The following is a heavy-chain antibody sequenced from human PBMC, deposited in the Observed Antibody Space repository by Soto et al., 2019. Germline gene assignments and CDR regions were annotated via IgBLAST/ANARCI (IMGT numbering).Heavy chain of an antibody. CDR2: IDPSDSYT. CDR1: GYSFTSYW. D-gene: IGHD5-12*01. J-gene: IGHJ4*02. V-gene: IGHV5-10-1*01. CDR3: AISYSGYDAGIDY. Sequence: GESLKISCKGSGYSFTSYWISWVRQMPGKGLEWMGRIDPSDSYTNYSPSFQGHVTISADKSISTAYLQWSSLKASDTAMYYCAISYSGYDAGIDYWGQGTLVTVS.